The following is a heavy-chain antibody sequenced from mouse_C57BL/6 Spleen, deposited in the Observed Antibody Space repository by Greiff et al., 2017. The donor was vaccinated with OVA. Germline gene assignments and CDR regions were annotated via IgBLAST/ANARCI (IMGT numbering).Heavy chain of an antibody. CDR3: ARDGSNYEGDY. D-gene: IGHD2-5*01. V-gene: IGHV3-6*01. Sequence: EVQRVESGPGLVKPSQSLSLTCSVTGYSITSGYYWNWIRQFPGNKLEWMGYISYDGSNNYNPSLKNRISITRDTSKNQFFLKLNSVTTEDTATYYCARDGSNYEGDYWGQGTTLTVSS. J-gene: IGHJ2*01. CDR2: ISYDGSN. CDR1: GYSITSGYY.